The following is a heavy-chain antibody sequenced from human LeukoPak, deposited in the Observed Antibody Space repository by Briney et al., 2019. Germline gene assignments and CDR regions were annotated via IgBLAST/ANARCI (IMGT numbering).Heavy chain of an antibody. CDR1: GGSISSSSYY. CDR2: IYYSGST. V-gene: IGHV4-39*07. Sequence: PSETLSLTCTVSGGSISSSSYYWGWIRQPPGKGLEWIGSIYYSGSTYYNPSLKSRVTISVDTSKNQFSLKLSSVTAADTAVYYCARDYYDSYYYYMDVWGKGTTVTVSS. J-gene: IGHJ6*03. CDR3: ARDYYDSYYYYMDV. D-gene: IGHD3-22*01.